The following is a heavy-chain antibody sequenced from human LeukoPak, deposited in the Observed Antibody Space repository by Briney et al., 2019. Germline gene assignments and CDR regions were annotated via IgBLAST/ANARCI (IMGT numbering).Heavy chain of an antibody. Sequence: AASVKVSCKASGYTFTGYYMHWVRQAPGQGLEWMGWINPNSGGTNYAQKFQGRVTMTRDTSTSTAYMELSRLRSDDTAVYYCARDGKVRYSYYGMDVWGQGTTVTVSS. V-gene: IGHV1-2*02. CDR2: INPNSGGT. CDR3: ARDGKVRYSYYGMDV. CDR1: GYTFTGYY. D-gene: IGHD1-1*01. J-gene: IGHJ6*02.